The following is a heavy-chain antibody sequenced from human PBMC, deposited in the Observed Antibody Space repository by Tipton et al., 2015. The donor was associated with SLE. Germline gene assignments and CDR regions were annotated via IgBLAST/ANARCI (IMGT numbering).Heavy chain of an antibody. J-gene: IGHJ4*02. Sequence: QLVQSGAEVKKPGASVKVSCKASGYTFTSFDINWVRQATGQGLEWMGWMNPNSGNTAYAQKFQGRVTMTRDTSISTAYMELSSLRSEDTAVYYCARAPPQFGFDYWGQGTLVSVSS. CDR2: MNPNSGNT. V-gene: IGHV1-8*01. CDR3: ARAPPQFGFDY. CDR1: GYTFTSFD. D-gene: IGHD3-10*01.